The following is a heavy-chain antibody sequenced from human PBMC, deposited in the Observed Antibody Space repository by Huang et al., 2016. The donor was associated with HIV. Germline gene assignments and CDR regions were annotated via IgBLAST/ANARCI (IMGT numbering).Heavy chain of an antibody. CDR3: ARSSGELGAPHN. V-gene: IGHV3-11*01. CDR2: ISSSGSDI. D-gene: IGHD1-26*01. CDR1: GFTFSDYY. Sequence: QVQLVESGGGLVKPGGSLRLSCAAFGFTFSDYYMSWIRQAPGERLEGVSDISSSGSDIYYTDSVKGRFTISRDNAKNSLYLQMNSLRAEDTAVYYCARSSGELGAPHNWGQGTLVTVSS. J-gene: IGHJ4*02.